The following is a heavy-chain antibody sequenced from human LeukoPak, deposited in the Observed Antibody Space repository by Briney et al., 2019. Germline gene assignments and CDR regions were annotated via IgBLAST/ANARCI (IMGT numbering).Heavy chain of an antibody. CDR2: INLIGGST. J-gene: IGHJ1*01. CDR1: GYSFTNYY. Sequence: ASVKVSCKASGYSFTNYYMHWVRQAPAQGLEWMGIINLIGGSTRYAQKFQGRVTMTRDTSTSTVYMELSSLRSEDTAVYYCARHSKYYYDSSGSYVGYFQHWGQGTLVTVSS. D-gene: IGHD3-22*01. CDR3: ARHSKYYYDSSGSYVGYFQH. V-gene: IGHV1-46*01.